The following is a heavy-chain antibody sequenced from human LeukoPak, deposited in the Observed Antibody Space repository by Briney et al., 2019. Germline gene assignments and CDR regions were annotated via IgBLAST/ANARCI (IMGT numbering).Heavy chain of an antibody. Sequence: ASVKVSRKASGYTFTDYYMHWVQQAPGQGLEWMGWINPSSGDTNYAQKFQGRVTMTRDTSISTAYMELSRLRSDGTAVYYCARQEQLGIDYWGQGTLVTVSS. CDR2: INPSSGDT. CDR3: ARQEQLGIDY. D-gene: IGHD1-1*01. V-gene: IGHV1-2*02. CDR1: GYTFTDYY. J-gene: IGHJ4*02.